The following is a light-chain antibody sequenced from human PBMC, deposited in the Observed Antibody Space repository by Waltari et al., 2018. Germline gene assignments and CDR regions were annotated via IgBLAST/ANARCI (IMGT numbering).Light chain of an antibody. CDR2: GPS. Sequence: RASPTLPGGCLAWYEQKPGQAPRLLIYGPSSRAAGIPDRFSGSGSGTDFTLAISGLEPEDFAVYYCQQYGSSVMYTFGQGTMLEIK. CDR3: QQYGSSVMYT. J-gene: IGKJ2*01. CDR1: PTLPGGC. V-gene: IGKV3-20*01.